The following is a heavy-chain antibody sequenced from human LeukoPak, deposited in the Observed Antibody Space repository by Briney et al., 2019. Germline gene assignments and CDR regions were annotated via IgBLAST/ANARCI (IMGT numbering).Heavy chain of an antibody. D-gene: IGHD3-16*02. CDR3: ARDLMITFGGVIVRPIDY. CDR1: GFTFSSYG. J-gene: IGHJ4*02. CDR2: IWYDGSNK. V-gene: IGHV3-33*01. Sequence: GGSLRLSCAASGFTFSSYGMHWVRQAPGKGLEWVAVIWYDGSNKYYADSVKGRFTISRDNSKNTLYLQMNSLRAEDTAVYYCARDLMITFGGVIVRPIDYWGQGTLVTVSS.